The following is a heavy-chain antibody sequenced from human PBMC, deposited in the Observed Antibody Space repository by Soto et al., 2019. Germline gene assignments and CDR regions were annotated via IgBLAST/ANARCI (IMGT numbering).Heavy chain of an antibody. Sequence: EVQLVESGGGLVQPGGSLRLSCVASGFTFNTYSMNWVCQAPGKGLERVSFISSSTNSIYYADSVKGRFTISRDNAKNSLYLQMNSLRDADTAVYYCARDRLVVGATGGFDYWGQGSLVTVSS. J-gene: IGHJ4*02. CDR2: ISSSTNSI. D-gene: IGHD1-26*01. CDR1: GFTFNTYS. CDR3: ARDRLVVGATGGFDY. V-gene: IGHV3-48*02.